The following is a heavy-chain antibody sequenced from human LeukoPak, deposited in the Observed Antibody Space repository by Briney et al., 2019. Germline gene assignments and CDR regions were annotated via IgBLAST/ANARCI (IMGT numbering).Heavy chain of an antibody. D-gene: IGHD3-3*01. CDR2: IYYSGST. CDR3: ASYDFWSGYHGPDY. CDR1: GGSISSGGYY. Sequence: SETLSLTCTVSGGSISSGGYYWSWIRQHPGKGLEWIGYIYYSGSTYYNPSLKSRVTISVDTSKNQFSLKLSPVTAADTAVYCCASYDFWSGYHGPDYWGQGTLVTVSS. V-gene: IGHV4-31*03. J-gene: IGHJ4*02.